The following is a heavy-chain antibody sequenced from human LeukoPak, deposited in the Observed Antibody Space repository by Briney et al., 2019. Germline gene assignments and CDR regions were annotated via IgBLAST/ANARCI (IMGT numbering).Heavy chain of an antibody. CDR1: GGSISSYY. CDR2: IYSSGST. V-gene: IGHV4-59*08. D-gene: IGHD5-18*01. J-gene: IGHJ4*02. CDR3: ARHRGYSYGPPRDLDY. Sequence: PSESLSLTCTVSGGSISSYYWSWIRRPPGKGLEWIGHIYSSGSTNYNPSLKSRVTISVDTSKNQFSLRLSSVTAADTAVYYCARHRGYSYGPPRDLDYWGQGTLVTVSS.